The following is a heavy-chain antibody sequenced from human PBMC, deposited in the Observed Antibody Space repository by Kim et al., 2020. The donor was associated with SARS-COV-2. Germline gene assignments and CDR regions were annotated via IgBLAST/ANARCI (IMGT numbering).Heavy chain of an antibody. J-gene: IGHJ4*02. D-gene: IGHD1-20*01. CDR2: IYYSGST. CDR1: GGSISSSSYY. CDR3: ARVYNWNDRGDY. Sequence: SETLSLTCTVSGGSISSSSYYWGWIRQPPGKGLEWIGSIYYSGSTYYNPSLKSRVTISVDTSKNQFSLKLSSVTAADTAVYYCARVYNWNDRGDYWGQGTLVTVSS. V-gene: IGHV4-39*01.